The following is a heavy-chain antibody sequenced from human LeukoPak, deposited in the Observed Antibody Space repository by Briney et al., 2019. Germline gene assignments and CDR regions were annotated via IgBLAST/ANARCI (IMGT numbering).Heavy chain of an antibody. V-gene: IGHV3-23*01. J-gene: IGHJ4*02. Sequence: GGSLRLSCATSGFIFSNYAMSWVRQAPGKGLEWVSAISASGGRTYYADSVKGRFTNSRDNSMDTLYMLMNSLRAEDTAVYYCAKDFFLAPRYTPDYWGQGTLVTVSS. CDR2: ISASGGRT. CDR1: GFIFSNYA. CDR3: AKDFFLAPRYTPDY. D-gene: IGHD2-2*02.